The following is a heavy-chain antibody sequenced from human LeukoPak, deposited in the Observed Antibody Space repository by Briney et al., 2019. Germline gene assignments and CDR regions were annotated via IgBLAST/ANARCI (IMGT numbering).Heavy chain of an antibody. V-gene: IGHV1-69*13. J-gene: IGHJ5*02. CDR3: ARDARHKYCSSASCYRGWFDP. CDR1: GYSFILYG. CDR2: IIPMFGTA. D-gene: IGHD2-2*01. Sequence: ASVKVSCKTSGYSFILYGISWVRQAPGQGLEWMGGIIPMFGTANYAQKFQGRVTITADESTSTAYMELSSLRSEDTAVYYCARDARHKYCSSASCYRGWFDPWGQGTLVTVSS.